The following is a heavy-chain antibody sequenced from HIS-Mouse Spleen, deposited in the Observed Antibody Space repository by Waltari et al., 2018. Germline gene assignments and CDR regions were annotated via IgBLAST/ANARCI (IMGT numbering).Heavy chain of an antibody. CDR2: IYYSGST. Sequence: QLQLQESGPGLVKPSETLSLTCTVSGGSIRSSSYYVGWIRQPPGKGLEWIGSIYYSGSTYYNPSLKSRVTISVDTSKNQFSLKLSSVTAADTAVYYCAREIPYSSSWYDWYFDLWGRGTLVTVSS. CDR1: GGSIRSSSYY. V-gene: IGHV4-39*07. CDR3: AREIPYSSSWYDWYFDL. D-gene: IGHD6-13*01. J-gene: IGHJ2*01.